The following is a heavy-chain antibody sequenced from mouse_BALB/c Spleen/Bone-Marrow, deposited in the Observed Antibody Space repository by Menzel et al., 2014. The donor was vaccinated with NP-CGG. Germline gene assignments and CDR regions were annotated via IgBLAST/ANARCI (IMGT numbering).Heavy chain of an antibody. CDR1: GYTLTSYY. V-gene: IGHV1S81*02. Sequence: VQLQESGAELVKPGASVKLSCKASGYTLTSYYMYWVKQGPGQGLEWIGEINPSNGGTNFNEKFKSKATLTVDKSSSTAYMQLSSLTSEDSAVYYCTREGDSPFAYWGQGTLVTVSA. J-gene: IGHJ3*01. D-gene: IGHD2-13*01. CDR2: INPSNGGT. CDR3: TREGDSPFAY.